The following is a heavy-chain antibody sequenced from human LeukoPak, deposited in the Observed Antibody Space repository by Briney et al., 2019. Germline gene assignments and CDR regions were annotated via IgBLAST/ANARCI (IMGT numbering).Heavy chain of an antibody. J-gene: IGHJ4*02. Sequence: GGSLRLPCAASGFTFDDYGMSWVRQAPGKGLEWVSGINWNGGSTGYADSVKGRFTISRDNAKNSRYLQMNSLRAEDTALYYCARGEDSPFDYWGQGTLVTVSS. V-gene: IGHV3-20*04. CDR3: ARGEDSPFDY. CDR1: GFTFDDYG. D-gene: IGHD3-22*01. CDR2: INWNGGST.